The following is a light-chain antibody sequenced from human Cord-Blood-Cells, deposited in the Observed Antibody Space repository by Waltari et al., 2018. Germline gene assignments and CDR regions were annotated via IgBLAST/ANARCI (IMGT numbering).Light chain of an antibody. J-gene: IGKJ1*01. Sequence: DIQMTQSPSSLSASVGDRXXITCRASQSISSYLNWYQQKPGKAPKLLIYAASSLQSGVPSRFSGSGSGTDFTLTISSLQPEDFATYYCQQSYSTPRTFGQGTKVEIK. V-gene: IGKV1-39*01. CDR3: QQSYSTPRT. CDR2: AAS. CDR1: QSISSY.